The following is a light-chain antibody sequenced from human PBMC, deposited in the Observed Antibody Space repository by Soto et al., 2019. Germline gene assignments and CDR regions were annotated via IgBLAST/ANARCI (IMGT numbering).Light chain of an antibody. Sequence: QSALTQPASVSGSPGQSITIACTGTNRDVGSYNLVSWYQQRPGEAPKLIISEVSNRPSGLSYRFTCSKSGNTAPLTISGLPAEDEDDYYCTSYTTTSTLVFGGGTKLTVL. V-gene: IGLV2-14*01. CDR3: TSYTTTSTLV. CDR1: NRDVGSYNL. J-gene: IGLJ2*01. CDR2: EVS.